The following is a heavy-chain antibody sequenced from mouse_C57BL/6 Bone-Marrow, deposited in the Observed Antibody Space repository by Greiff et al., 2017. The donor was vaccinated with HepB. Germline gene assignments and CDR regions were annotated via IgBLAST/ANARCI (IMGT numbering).Heavy chain of an antibody. V-gene: IGHV1-78*01. CDR1: GYTFTDHT. Sequence: QVQLQQSDAELVKPGASVKISCKVSGYTFTDHTIHWLKQRPEQGLEWIGYIYPRDGSTKYNEKFKGKATLTADKSSSTAYMQLNSLTSEDSAVYFCARSGAYYSNYAQAWFAYWGQGTLVTVSA. CDR3: ARSGAYYSNYAQAWFAY. CDR2: IYPRDGST. J-gene: IGHJ3*01. D-gene: IGHD2-5*01.